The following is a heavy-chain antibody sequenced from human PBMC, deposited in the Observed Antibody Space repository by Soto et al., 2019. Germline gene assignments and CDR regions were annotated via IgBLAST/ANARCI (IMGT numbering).Heavy chain of an antibody. J-gene: IGHJ1*01. V-gene: IGHV2-5*02. CDR2: IYWDDDK. Sequence: QITLKESGPTLVKPSQTLTLTCTFSGFSLSTSGVGVGWIRQPPGKALEWLALIYWDDDKRYSPSLKSRLTITKDTSKNQVVLTLTNVDPVDTATYYCATMRVTMIVGAGHFHHWGQGTLVTVSS. D-gene: IGHD3-22*01. CDR1: GFSLSTSGVG. CDR3: ATMRVTMIVGAGHFHH.